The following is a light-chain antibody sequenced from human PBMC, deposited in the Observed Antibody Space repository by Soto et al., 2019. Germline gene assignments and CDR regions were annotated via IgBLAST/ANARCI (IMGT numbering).Light chain of an antibody. CDR1: SSNIGSNT. J-gene: IGLJ3*02. V-gene: IGLV1-44*01. CDR3: AAWDVSLNGRV. CDR2: SNN. Sequence: QSVLTQPPSASGTPGQRVTISCSGSSSNIGSNTVSWYQQLPGTAPKLLIHSNNQRPSGVPDRFSGSQSGTSASLAISGLQSEDEADYYCAAWDVSLNGRVFGGGPKLTVL.